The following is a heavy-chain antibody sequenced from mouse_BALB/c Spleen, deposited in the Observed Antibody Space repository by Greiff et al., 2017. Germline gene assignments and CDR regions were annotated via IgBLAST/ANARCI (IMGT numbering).Heavy chain of an antibody. CDR2: IYPGNSDT. J-gene: IGHJ3*01. CDR3: TREGATGPWFAY. D-gene: IGHD4-1*02. V-gene: IGHV1-5*01. Sequence: EVQLQESGTVLARPGASVKMSCKASGYTFTSYWMHWVKQRPGQGLEWTGAIYPGNSDTSYNQKFKGKAKLTAVTSTSTAYMELSSLTNEDSAVYYCTREGATGPWFAYWGQGTLVTVSA. CDR1: GYTFTSYW.